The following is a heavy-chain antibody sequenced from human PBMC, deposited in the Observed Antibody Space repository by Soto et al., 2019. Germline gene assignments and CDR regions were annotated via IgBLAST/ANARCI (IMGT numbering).Heavy chain of an antibody. J-gene: IGHJ3*02. CDR1: GFTFSSYE. V-gene: IGHV3-48*03. D-gene: IGHD3-22*01. CDR3: ASPPTYYYDSSGYPDAFDI. Sequence: PGGSLRLSCAASGFTFSSYEMNWVRQAPGKGLEWVSYISSSGSTIYYADSVKGRFTISRDNAKNSLYLQMNSLRAEDTAVYYCASPPTYYYDSSGYPDAFDIWGQGTMVTVSS. CDR2: ISSSGSTI.